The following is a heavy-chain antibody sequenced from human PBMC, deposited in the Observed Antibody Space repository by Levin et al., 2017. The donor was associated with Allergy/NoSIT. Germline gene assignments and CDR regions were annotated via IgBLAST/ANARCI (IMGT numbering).Heavy chain of an antibody. Sequence: GGSLRLSCSASGFTFSDFYMSWIRQAPGQGLEWISYISATSSYTHYADSVRGRFTISRDNAKKSLYLQMDSLRLDDTAVYYCARPHRGGWSPHHWGQGTLVTVSS. V-gene: IGHV3-11*03. D-gene: IGHD6-19*01. J-gene: IGHJ5*02. CDR1: GFTFSDFY. CDR3: ARPHRGGWSPHH. CDR2: ISATSSYT.